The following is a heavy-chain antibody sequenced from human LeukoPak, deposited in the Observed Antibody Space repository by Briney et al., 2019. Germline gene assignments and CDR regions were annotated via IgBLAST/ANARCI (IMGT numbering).Heavy chain of an antibody. D-gene: IGHD3-22*01. Sequence: GASVKVSCKASGYTFTGYYMHWVRQAPGQGLEWMGWINPNSGGTNYAQKFQGRVTMTRNTSISTAYMELSRLRSDDTAVYYCARTYYYDSSGYFNDAFDMGGQGTMVTVSS. CDR2: INPNSGGT. CDR1: GYTFTGYY. J-gene: IGHJ3*02. CDR3: ARTYYYDSSGYFNDAFDM. V-gene: IGHV1-2*02.